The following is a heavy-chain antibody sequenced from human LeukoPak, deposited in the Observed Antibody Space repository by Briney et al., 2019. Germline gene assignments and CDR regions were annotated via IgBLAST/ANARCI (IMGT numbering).Heavy chain of an antibody. CDR2: IYPGDSDT. D-gene: IGHD2-15*01. CDR1: GYSFTSYW. V-gene: IGHV5-51*01. Sequence: GESRKISCKGSGYSFTSYWIGWVRPMPGKGLEWMGIIYPGDSDTRYSPSFQGQVTISADKSISTAYLQWSSLKASDTAMYYCARRSPTHTDVFDIWGQGTMVTVSS. CDR3: ARRSPTHTDVFDI. J-gene: IGHJ3*02.